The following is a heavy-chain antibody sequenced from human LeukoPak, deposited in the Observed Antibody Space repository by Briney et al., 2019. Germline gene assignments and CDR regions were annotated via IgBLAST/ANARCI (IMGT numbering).Heavy chain of an antibody. CDR2: MNPNSGNT. CDR3: ARRFYDNLTGHTWYDY. D-gene: IGHD3-9*01. Sequence: AASVKVSCKASGYTFTSYDINWIRQAPGQGLEWVGWMNPNSGNTGYAQTFQGKLTMTRNTSIKTAYMELSSLRSEGTAVYYCARRFYDNLTGHTWYDYWGQGTLVTVSS. J-gene: IGHJ4*02. CDR1: GYTFTSYD. V-gene: IGHV1-8*01.